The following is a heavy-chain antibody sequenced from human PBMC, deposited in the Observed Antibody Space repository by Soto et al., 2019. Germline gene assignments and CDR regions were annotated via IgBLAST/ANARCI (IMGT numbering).Heavy chain of an antibody. J-gene: IGHJ6*01. V-gene: IGHV1-69*08. CDR2: VIPGLGTT. CDR1: GDTFSSYA. D-gene: IGHD2-21*01. CDR3: ARRRYCGSECYNKHYYGLDV. Sequence: QVQLVQSGAEVKKPGSSVKVSCRASGDTFSSYAVNWVRQAHARGLEWMCRVIPGLGTTDYAQKFRGRVTRTADKSRTTGYMEPSSLTSDETAVSYCARRRYCGSECYNKHYYGLDVWGHWTTVSVAA.